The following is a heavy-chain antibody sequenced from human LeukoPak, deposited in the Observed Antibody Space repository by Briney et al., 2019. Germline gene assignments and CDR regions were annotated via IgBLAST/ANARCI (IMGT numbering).Heavy chain of an antibody. CDR3: ARVRGDYNHYFDY. CDR1: GASVSSGSYY. CDR2: IYHSGSS. D-gene: IGHD4-17*01. Sequence: SETLSLTYTVSGASVSSGSYYWSWIRQPPGKGLGWIGYIYHSGSSNYRPSLKSRVTMSVDTSKNQFSLKLNSVTAADTAVYYCARVRGDYNHYFDYWGQGTLVTVSP. V-gene: IGHV4-61*01. J-gene: IGHJ4*02.